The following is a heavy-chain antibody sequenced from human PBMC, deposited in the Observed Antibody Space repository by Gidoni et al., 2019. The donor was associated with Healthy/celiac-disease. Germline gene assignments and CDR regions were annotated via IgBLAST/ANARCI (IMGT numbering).Heavy chain of an antibody. D-gene: IGHD5-12*01. Sequence: EVQLVESGGGSVQPGRSLRLSCAASGFTFDDYAMHWVRQAPGKGLEWVSGFSWNSGSIGYAESVKGRFTISRDNAKNSLYLQMNSLRAEDTALYYCAKGGLDIVATISYYYGMDVWGQGTTVTVSS. CDR1: GFTFDDYA. J-gene: IGHJ6*02. CDR2: FSWNSGSI. V-gene: IGHV3-9*01. CDR3: AKGGLDIVATISYYYGMDV.